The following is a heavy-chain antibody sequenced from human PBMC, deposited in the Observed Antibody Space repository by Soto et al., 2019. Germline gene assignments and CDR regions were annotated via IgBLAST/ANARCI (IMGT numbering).Heavy chain of an antibody. J-gene: IGHJ4*02. V-gene: IGHV4-31*03. CDR3: ARAQTIFGIITVFDY. Sequence: PSETLSLTCTVSGGSINSGGYYWSWIRQHAGKGLEWIGYIYYSGSTYYNPSLKSRVTISIDTSKNQFSLKLSSVTAADTAVYYCARAQTIFGIITVFDYWGQGTLVTVSS. CDR2: IYYSGST. CDR1: GGSINSGGYY. D-gene: IGHD3-3*01.